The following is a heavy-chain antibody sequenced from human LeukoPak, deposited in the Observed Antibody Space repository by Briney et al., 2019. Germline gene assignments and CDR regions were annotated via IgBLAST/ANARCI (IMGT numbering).Heavy chain of an antibody. Sequence: GRSLRLSCAASGFTFSSYGMHWVRQAPGKGLEWVAVISYDGSNKYYADSVKGRFTISRDNSKNTLYPQMNSLRAEDTAVYYCAKEMLLWFGELDYYGMDVWGKGTTVTVSS. D-gene: IGHD3-10*01. CDR2: ISYDGSNK. CDR1: GFTFSSYG. CDR3: AKEMLLWFGELDYYGMDV. V-gene: IGHV3-30*18. J-gene: IGHJ6*04.